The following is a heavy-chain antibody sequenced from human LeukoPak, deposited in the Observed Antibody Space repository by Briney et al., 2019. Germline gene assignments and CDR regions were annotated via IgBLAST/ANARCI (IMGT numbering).Heavy chain of an antibody. CDR1: GYTLSSYH. CDR3: ARNDGTYGLPFEI. CDR2: INGYNGNT. V-gene: IGHV1-18*01. Sequence: ASVKVSCKASGYTLSSYHMSWVLQAPGQGLEWMGWINGYNGNTKYAQKIQGRVTMTTDSSTNTAYMDLRRLRSDDTAVYYCARNDGTYGLPFEIWGQGTMVTVSS. J-gene: IGHJ3*02. D-gene: IGHD1-26*01.